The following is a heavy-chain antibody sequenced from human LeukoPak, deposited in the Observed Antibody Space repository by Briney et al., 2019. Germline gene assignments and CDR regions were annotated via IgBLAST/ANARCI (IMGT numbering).Heavy chain of an antibody. J-gene: IGHJ4*02. CDR3: TRDPYGDYASDY. CDR1: GFTFSSYS. Sequence: GGSLRLSCAASGFTFSSYSKNWVRQAPGKGLEWVSSISPSSSYIYYGDSVKGRFTISRDNAKNSLYLQMNSLRAEDTAVYYCTRDPYGDYASDYWGQGTLVTVSS. D-gene: IGHD4-17*01. V-gene: IGHV3-21*01. CDR2: ISPSSSYI.